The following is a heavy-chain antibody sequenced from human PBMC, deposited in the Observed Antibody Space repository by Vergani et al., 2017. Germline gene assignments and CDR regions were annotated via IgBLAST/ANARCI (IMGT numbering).Heavy chain of an antibody. CDR2: TWYDGNNK. J-gene: IGHJ5*02. CDR1: GFTFNQYG. CDR3: ARDLRLLYNRFDP. D-gene: IGHD5-12*01. Sequence: QVQLVESGGGVVQPGRSLRLFCAASGFTFNQYGMHWVRQAPGKGLEWVSGTWYDGNNKQYADSVKGRFTISRETSKSTMYLQMNSLSDEDTAVYYCARDLRLLYNRFDPWGQGTLVTVSS. V-gene: IGHV3-33*01.